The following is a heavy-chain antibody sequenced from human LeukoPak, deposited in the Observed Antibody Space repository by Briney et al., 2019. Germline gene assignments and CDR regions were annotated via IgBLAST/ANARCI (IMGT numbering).Heavy chain of an antibody. CDR3: ARAYGEGSLLTLGY. Sequence: GGSLRLSCAASGFSFDDYGMSWVRQAPGKGLERVSGINWNGGSTGYADSVKGRFTISRDNAKNSLYLQMNSLRAEDTALYHCARAYGEGSLLTLGYWGQGNLVTVSS. D-gene: IGHD2-8*01. V-gene: IGHV3-20*01. CDR2: INWNGGST. J-gene: IGHJ4*02. CDR1: GFSFDDYG.